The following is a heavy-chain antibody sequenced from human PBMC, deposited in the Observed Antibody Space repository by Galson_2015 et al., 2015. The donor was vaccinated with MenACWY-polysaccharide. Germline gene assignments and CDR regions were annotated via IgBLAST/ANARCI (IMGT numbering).Heavy chain of an antibody. CDR1: GFIFSNYG. CDR2: VPDDGSNE. D-gene: IGHD1-26*01. V-gene: IGHV3-30*02. J-gene: IGHJ4*02. Sequence: SLRLSCAASGFIFSNYGMHWVRQAPGKGLEWVSFVPDDGSNENYADSVRGRFIFSRDNSKNTVSLEMNSLRPEDTAVYYCATDSSRPLVGAPVSRLEYWGQGTLVTVSS. CDR3: ATDSSRPLVGAPVSRLEY.